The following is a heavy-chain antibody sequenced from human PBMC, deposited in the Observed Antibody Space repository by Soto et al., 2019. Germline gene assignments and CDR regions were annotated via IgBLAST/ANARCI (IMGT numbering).Heavy chain of an antibody. D-gene: IGHD2-21*02. CDR1: GYNFIAYY. Sequence: QVQLVQSGAEVKKPGSSVKLSCKASGYNFIAYYIYWVRQAPGQGPEWMGMINPSSGATNYAQKFQGRVTVTRDTSTSTAYLELSGLRSEDAAVYYCAKYCGGDCRHFDAWGQGTLVTVSS. V-gene: IGHV1-46*01. CDR2: INPSSGAT. CDR3: AKYCGGDCRHFDA. J-gene: IGHJ4*02.